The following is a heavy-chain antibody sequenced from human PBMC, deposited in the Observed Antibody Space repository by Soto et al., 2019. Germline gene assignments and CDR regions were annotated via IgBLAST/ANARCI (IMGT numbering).Heavy chain of an antibody. V-gene: IGHV1-18*04. Sequence: QVQLVQSGAEMKTPVASVKVSCKASGYTFTTYGISWVRQAPGQGLEWMGWISAYNGNTHYAQKLQGRVTKTTDTSASTAYVEMRSLRSDDTSVYYCARVHFPPSYYSFDYWGQGSLVTVSS. CDR2: ISAYNGNT. D-gene: IGHD1-26*01. J-gene: IGHJ4*02. CDR1: GYTFTTYG. CDR3: ARVHFPPSYYSFDY.